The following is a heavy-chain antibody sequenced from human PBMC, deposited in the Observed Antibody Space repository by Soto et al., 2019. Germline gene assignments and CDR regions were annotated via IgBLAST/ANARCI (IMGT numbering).Heavy chain of an antibody. CDR3: ARVVHPSSWYVGGWFDP. J-gene: IGHJ5*02. D-gene: IGHD6-13*01. V-gene: IGHV1-18*01. CDR1: GYTFTSYG. CDR2: ISAYNGNT. Sequence: QVQLVQSGAEVKKPGASVKVSCKASGYTFTSYGISWVRQAPGQGLEWMGWISAYNGNTNYAQKLQSRVTMTTDTSTSTAYMELRSLRSDDTAVYYCARVVHPSSWYVGGWFDPWGQGTLVTVSS.